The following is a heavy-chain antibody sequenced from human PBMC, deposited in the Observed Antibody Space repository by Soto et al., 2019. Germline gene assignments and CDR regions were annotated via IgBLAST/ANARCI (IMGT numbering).Heavy chain of an antibody. CDR1: GYTFTSYG. J-gene: IGHJ5*02. CDR3: VRRHVSATGIDWFDP. Sequence: QFQLVQSGTEVKKPGASVTVSCKASGYTFTSYGIHWVRQDPGQRLEWMGWINAANGDTKYSQKFQGRVTITRDTSASTAYMELSSLRSEDTAVYYCVRRHVSATGIDWFDPWGQGTLVTVSS. D-gene: IGHD6-13*01. V-gene: IGHV1-3*01. CDR2: INAANGDT.